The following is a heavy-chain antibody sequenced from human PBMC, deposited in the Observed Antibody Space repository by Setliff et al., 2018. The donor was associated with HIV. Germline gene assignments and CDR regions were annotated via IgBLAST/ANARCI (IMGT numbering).Heavy chain of an antibody. V-gene: IGHV3-11*04. CDR3: AKDIIPAGLFHDL. Sequence: KPGGSLRLSCAASGFTFSDYYMTWIRQAPGKGLEWVSYISANGNSMYYADSVKGRFTRARDNAKNSLYRQMNSLRAEDTALYYCAKDIIPAGLFHDLWGQGTLVTVSS. CDR2: ISANGNSM. J-gene: IGHJ5*02. D-gene: IGHD2-2*01. CDR1: GFTFSDYY.